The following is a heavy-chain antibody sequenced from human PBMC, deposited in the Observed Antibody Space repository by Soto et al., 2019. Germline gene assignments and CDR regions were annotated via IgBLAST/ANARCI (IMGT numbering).Heavy chain of an antibody. CDR1: GYTFTSYG. D-gene: IGHD1-1*01. J-gene: IGHJ4*02. CDR2: ISAHNGNT. Sequence: QVHLVQSGDEVKKPGASVKDSCKASGYTFTSYGITWMRQAPGQGVEWMGWISAHNGNTDYAQKLQGRVIVTRDTSTSTAYMELRSLISDDAAVYYCARGRYGDYWGQGALVTVSS. V-gene: IGHV1-18*01. CDR3: ARGRYGDY.